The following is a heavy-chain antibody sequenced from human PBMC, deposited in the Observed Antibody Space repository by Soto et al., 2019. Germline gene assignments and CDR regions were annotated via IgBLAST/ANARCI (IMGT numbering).Heavy chain of an antibody. CDR3: ARDVNRKFDY. D-gene: IGHD3-16*02. Sequence: SQTLSLTCAISGDSVSSNGATWNRIRQSPSRGLEWLGRTYHRSDWYNDYAVSVESRITIKPDTSKNQFSLHLNSVTPEDTALYYCARDVNRKFDYWGQGTLVTVSS. CDR2: TYHRSDWYN. J-gene: IGHJ4*02. CDR1: GDSVSSNGAT. V-gene: IGHV6-1*01.